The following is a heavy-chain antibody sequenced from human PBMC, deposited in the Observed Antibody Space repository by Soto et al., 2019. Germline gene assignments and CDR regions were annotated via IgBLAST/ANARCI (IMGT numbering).Heavy chain of an antibody. CDR3: ARDLRVVAAGYNWFDP. V-gene: IGHV4-31*03. CDR1: GGSISSGGYY. Sequence: SETLSLTCTVSGGSISSGGYYWSWIRQHPGKGLEWIGYIYYSGSTYYNPSLKSRVTISVDTSKNQFSLKLSSVTAADTAVYYCARDLRVVAAGYNWFDPWGQGTLVPVSS. J-gene: IGHJ5*02. CDR2: IYYSGST. D-gene: IGHD2-15*01.